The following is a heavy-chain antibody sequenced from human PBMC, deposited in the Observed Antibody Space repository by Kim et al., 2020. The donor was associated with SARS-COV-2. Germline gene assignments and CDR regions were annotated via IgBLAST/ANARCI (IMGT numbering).Heavy chain of an antibody. J-gene: IGHJ6*02. D-gene: IGHD2-2*01. V-gene: IGHV3-53*04. Sequence: GGSLRLSCAASGFTVSSNYMSWVRQAPGKGLEWVSVIYSGGSTYYADSVKGRFTISRHNSKNTLYLQMNSLRAEDTAVYYCARAQGYCSSTSCPNYYYYGMDVWGQGTTVNVSS. CDR2: IYSGGST. CDR1: GFTVSSNY. CDR3: ARAQGYCSSTSCPNYYYYGMDV.